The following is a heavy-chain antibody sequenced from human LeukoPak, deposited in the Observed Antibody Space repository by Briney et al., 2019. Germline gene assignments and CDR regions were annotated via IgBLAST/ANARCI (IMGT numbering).Heavy chain of an antibody. J-gene: IGHJ5*02. D-gene: IGHD2-15*01. Sequence: SETLSLTCTVSGGSITSSGFYWGWIRQPPGEGLEWIGNIYYGGSAYYNPSLKSRVTISVDTSKNQFSLKLSSVTAADTAVYYCARQPNIVVVDNWFDPWGQGTLVAVPS. CDR1: GGSITSSGFY. CDR2: IYYGGSA. CDR3: ARQPNIVVVDNWFDP. V-gene: IGHV4-39*07.